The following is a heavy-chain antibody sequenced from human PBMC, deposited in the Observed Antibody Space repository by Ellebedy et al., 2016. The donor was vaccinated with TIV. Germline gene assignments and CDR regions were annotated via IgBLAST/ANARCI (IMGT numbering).Heavy chain of an antibody. Sequence: GESLKISCAASGFTASANYMNWVRQAPGKGLEWVSVISAYAGRNTYYADSVRDRFTIFRDNPRNTVYLQMNSLRVEDTAVYYCTRGPNSDYWGQGTLVTVSS. CDR2: ISAYAGRNT. CDR3: TRGPNSDY. V-gene: IGHV3-53*01. J-gene: IGHJ4*02. CDR1: GFTASANY. D-gene: IGHD4-23*01.